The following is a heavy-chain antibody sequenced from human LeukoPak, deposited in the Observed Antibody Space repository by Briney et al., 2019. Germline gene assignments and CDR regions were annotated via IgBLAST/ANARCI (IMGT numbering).Heavy chain of an antibody. V-gene: IGHV3-48*01. D-gene: IGHD3-10*01. CDR1: RCTFSSYS. Sequence: PGGSLRLSCAASRCTFSSYSMNWVRQAPGKGLEGVSYISSSSSTIYYADSVKGRFTISRDNAKNPLYLQINSLRAEDTAVYYCARDGGATMVRGVKIDFWGQGPGVPVS. J-gene: IGHJ4*02. CDR3: ARDGGATMVRGVKIDF. CDR2: ISSSSSTI.